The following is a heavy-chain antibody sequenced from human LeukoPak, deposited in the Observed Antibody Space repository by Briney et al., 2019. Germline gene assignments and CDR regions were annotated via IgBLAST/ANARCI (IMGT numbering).Heavy chain of an antibody. Sequence: SETLSLTCTVSGGSISSSSYYWGWIRQPPGKGLEWIGSIYYSGSTYYNPSLKSRVTISVDTSKNQFSLKLSSVTAADTAVYYCARVYCSGGSCYNWFDPWGQGTLVTVSS. J-gene: IGHJ5*02. CDR2: IYYSGST. CDR1: GGSISSSSYY. V-gene: IGHV4-39*01. CDR3: ARVYCSGGSCYNWFDP. D-gene: IGHD2-15*01.